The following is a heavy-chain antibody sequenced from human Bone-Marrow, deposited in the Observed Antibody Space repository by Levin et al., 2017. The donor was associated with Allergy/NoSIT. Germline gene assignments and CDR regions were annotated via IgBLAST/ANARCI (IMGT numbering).Heavy chain of an antibody. V-gene: IGHV4-39*01. J-gene: IGHJ4*02. CDR2: ITYNGNT. CDR1: GGSISSSPSF. CDR3: ARRNYPYYFDF. D-gene: IGHD4-11*01. Sequence: NPSETLSLTCTVSGGSISSSPSFWGWIRQPPGKGLEWIAIITYNGNTYYDPSLKSRVTVSVDTSKNQFSLKLTSVTAADTAVYFCARRNYPYYFDFWGQGTQVTVSS.